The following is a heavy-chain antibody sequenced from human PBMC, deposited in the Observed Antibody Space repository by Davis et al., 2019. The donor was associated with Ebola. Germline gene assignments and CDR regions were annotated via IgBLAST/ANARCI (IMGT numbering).Heavy chain of an antibody. V-gene: IGHV3-30*03. CDR2: ISYDGSNK. CDR1: GFTFSSYG. Sequence: GESLKISCAASGFTFSSYGMHWVRQAPGKGLEWVAVISYDGSNKYYADSVKGRFTISRDNSKNTLYLQMNSLRVEDTAVYSCARDRAYNTFDYWGQGTLVTVSS. D-gene: IGHD5-18*01. J-gene: IGHJ4*02. CDR3: ARDRAYNTFDY.